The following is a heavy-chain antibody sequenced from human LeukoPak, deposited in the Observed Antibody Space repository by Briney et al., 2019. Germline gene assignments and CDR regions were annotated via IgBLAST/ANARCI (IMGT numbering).Heavy chain of an antibody. J-gene: IGHJ4*02. D-gene: IGHD3-3*01. CDR2: MNPNSGNT. V-gene: IGHV1-8*02. CDR1: VGTFSIYA. CDR3: ARGLTNYDFWSGYLHDRSLDY. Sequence: EASVNVSCKSSVGTFSIYAISWVRQATGQVLEWMGWMNPNSGNTGYAQKFQGRVTMTRNTSISTAYMELSSLRSEDTAVYYCARGLTNYDFWSGYLHDRSLDYWGQGTLVTVSS.